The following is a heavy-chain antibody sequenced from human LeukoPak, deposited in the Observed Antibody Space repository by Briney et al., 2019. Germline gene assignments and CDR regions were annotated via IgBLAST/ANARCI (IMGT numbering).Heavy chain of an antibody. J-gene: IGHJ4*02. V-gene: IGHV5-51*01. Sequence: KPGESLQLSCKCSGYRFTSYWIGWVRQMPGKGLEWMGIIYPGDSDHRYSPAFQGQVTISADKSISTAYLRWSSLKASDTAMYYCARHGTASVYGDSIDYWGQGTLVTVSS. CDR2: IYPGDSDH. CDR1: GYRFTSYW. CDR3: ARHGTASVYGDSIDY. D-gene: IGHD4-17*01.